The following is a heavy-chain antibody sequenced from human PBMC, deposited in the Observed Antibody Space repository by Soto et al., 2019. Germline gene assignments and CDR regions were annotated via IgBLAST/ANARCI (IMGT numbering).Heavy chain of an antibody. J-gene: IGHJ5*02. CDR1: GGSISSYQ. CDR3: ARGQKLGYNWFDP. CDR2: IYPSGGT. Sequence: SETLSLTCNVSGGSISSYQWSWIRQSPGTGLQWIGCIYPSGGTFYNPSLKSRVTMSIDTSKNQFSLKLNFVTAADTAVYYCARGQKLGYNWFDPWGQGTLVTVSS. V-gene: IGHV4-59*04. D-gene: IGHD1-26*01.